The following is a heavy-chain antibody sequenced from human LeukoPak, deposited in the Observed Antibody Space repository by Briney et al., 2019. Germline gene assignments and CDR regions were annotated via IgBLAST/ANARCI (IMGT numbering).Heavy chain of an antibody. D-gene: IGHD7-27*01. CDR2: TSQDGSET. J-gene: IGHJ4*02. CDR3: VRDLGHSRHYFEY. V-gene: IGHV3-7*01. CDR1: GFTFNSFF. Sequence: GGSLRLSCTASGFTFNSFFLNWVRLTPGRELEWVACTSQDGSETFYMDSVRGRFTISRDNTKNSLYLQMNSLRAEDTAVYFCVRDLGHSRHYFEYWGQGALVTVPS.